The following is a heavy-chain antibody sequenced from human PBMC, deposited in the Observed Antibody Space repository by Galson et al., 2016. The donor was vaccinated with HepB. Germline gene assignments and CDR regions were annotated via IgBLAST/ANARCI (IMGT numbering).Heavy chain of an antibody. J-gene: IGHJ5*01. V-gene: IGHV1-69*08. CDR2: IIPIFDTT. Sequence: SCKASGDTFSTYTINWVRQAPGQGLEWMGRIIPIFDTTNYAQKFQDRVTITADKSTSTAYMELSSLRSEDTAVYYCAREVEGYCSSNSCYNWFDSWGQGTLVTVSS. CDR1: GDTFSTYT. D-gene: IGHD2-2*01. CDR3: AREVEGYCSSNSCYNWFDS.